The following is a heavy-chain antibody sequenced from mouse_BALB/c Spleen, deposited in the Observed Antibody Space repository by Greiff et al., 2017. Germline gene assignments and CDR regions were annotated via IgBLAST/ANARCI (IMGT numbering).Heavy chain of an antibody. CDR1: GYSITSGYY. Sequence: VQLQQSGPGLVKPSQSLSLTCSVTGYSITSGYYWNWIRQFPGNKLEWMGYISYDGSNNYNPSLKNRISITRDTSKNQFFLKLNSVTTEDTATYYCARCCYYLDYWGQGTTLTVSS. J-gene: IGHJ2*01. CDR2: ISYDGSN. V-gene: IGHV3-6*02. CDR3: ARCCYYLDY.